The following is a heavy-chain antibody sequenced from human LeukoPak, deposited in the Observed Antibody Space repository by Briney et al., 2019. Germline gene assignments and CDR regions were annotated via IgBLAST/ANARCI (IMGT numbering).Heavy chain of an antibody. D-gene: IGHD3-10*01. J-gene: IGHJ4*02. CDR1: GFAFNIYV. Sequence: GGSLRLSCAASGFAFNIYVMHWVREAPGQGLEWVALIWHDGRHKFYSNSVRGQFTISRANSKNTVSLQINNLRPEDTAVYYCASEIFGSGSYPDFRGQGTLVTVSS. CDR2: IWHDGRHK. V-gene: IGHV3-33*01. CDR3: ASEIFGSGSYPDF.